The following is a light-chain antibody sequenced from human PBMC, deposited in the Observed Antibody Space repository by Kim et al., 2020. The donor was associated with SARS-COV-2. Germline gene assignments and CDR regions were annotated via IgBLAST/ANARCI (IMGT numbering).Light chain of an antibody. CDR3: SSYTTRSTFV. CDR2: DVS. CDR1: SSDVGAYNS. V-gene: IGLV2-14*03. J-gene: IGLJ1*01. Sequence: QSITTSCTGTSSDVGAYNSVSWYQQHPGKAPKLMLYDVSDRPSGVSNRFSGSKSGNTASLTISGVQTEDDADYYCSSYTTRSTFVFGIGTKVTVL.